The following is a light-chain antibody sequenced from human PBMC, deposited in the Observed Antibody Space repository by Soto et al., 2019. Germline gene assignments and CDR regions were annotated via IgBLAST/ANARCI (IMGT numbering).Light chain of an antibody. V-gene: IGLV2-14*01. CDR3: CSYTVSGTYV. Sequence: LTQHASVCGSPGQSITISCTGTSSDVGGYNYVSWYQQHPGKAPKLMIYAVSNRPSGVSNRFSGSKSGNTATLTISGLQAEDEADYYCCSYTVSGTYVFGTGTNVTVL. CDR2: AVS. J-gene: IGLJ1*01. CDR1: SSDVGGYNY.